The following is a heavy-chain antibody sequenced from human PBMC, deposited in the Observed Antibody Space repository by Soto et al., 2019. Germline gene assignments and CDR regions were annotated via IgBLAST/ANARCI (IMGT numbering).Heavy chain of an antibody. CDR2: IWYDGSNK. D-gene: IGHD1-26*01. CDR3: ARDRKGLVGATARFYFDY. Sequence: QVQLVESGGGVVQPGRSLRLSCAASGFTFSSYGMHWVRQAPGKGLEWVAVIWYDGSNKYYADSVKGRFTISRDNSKNTLYLQMNSLRAEDTAVYYCARDRKGLVGATARFYFDYWGQGTLVTVSS. V-gene: IGHV3-33*01. CDR1: GFTFSSYG. J-gene: IGHJ4*02.